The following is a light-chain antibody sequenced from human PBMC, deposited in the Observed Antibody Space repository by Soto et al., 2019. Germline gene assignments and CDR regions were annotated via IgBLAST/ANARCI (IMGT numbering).Light chain of an antibody. V-gene: IGKV1-5*03. J-gene: IGKJ1*01. CDR1: QSISYW. Sequence: DIHMTQSPSTLSASVGDRVTITCRASQSISYWLAWYQQKPGKAPKLLIYKASSLESGVPSRFSGSGSGTDFTLTISSLQPDDFSTYYCQQYNSYSRTFGQGTKVEV. CDR3: QQYNSYSRT. CDR2: KAS.